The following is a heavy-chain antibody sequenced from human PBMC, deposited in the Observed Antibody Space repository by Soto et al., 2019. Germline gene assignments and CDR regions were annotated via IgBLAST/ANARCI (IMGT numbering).Heavy chain of an antibody. CDR3: ARETIYGDYGPYDY. CDR2: IYYSGST. V-gene: IGHV4-31*03. D-gene: IGHD4-17*01. Sequence: SETLSLTCTVSGGSISSGGYYWSWIRQHPGKGLEWIGYIYYSGSTYYNPSLKSRVTISVDTSKNQFSLKLSSVTAADTAVYYCARETIYGDYGPYDYWGQGTLVTVSS. J-gene: IGHJ4*02. CDR1: GGSISSGGYY.